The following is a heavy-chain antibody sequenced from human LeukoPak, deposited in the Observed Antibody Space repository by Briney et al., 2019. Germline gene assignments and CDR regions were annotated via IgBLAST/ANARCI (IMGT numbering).Heavy chain of an antibody. CDR1: GGSFSGYY. CDR2: INHSGST. D-gene: IGHD4-17*01. V-gene: IGHV4-34*01. J-gene: IGHJ4*02. Sequence: SETLSLTCAVYGGSFSGYYWSWIRQRPGKGLEWIGEINHSGSTNYSPSLKSRVTISVDTSKNQFSLKLSSVTAADTAVYYCASASTVTTSDYWGQGTLVTVSS. CDR3: ASASTVTTSDY.